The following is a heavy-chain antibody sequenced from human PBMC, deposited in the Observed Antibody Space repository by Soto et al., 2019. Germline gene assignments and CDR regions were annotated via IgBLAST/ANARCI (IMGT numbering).Heavy chain of an antibody. D-gene: IGHD3-3*01. CDR1: GYTFTSYD. Sequence: ASVKVSCKASGYTFTSYDINWVRQATGQGLEWMGWMNPNSGNTGYAQKFQGRVTMTRNTSISTAYMELSSLRSEDTAVYYCARGDFWSGYDDFDIWGQGTMVTVSS. J-gene: IGHJ3*02. CDR3: ARGDFWSGYDDFDI. V-gene: IGHV1-8*01. CDR2: MNPNSGNT.